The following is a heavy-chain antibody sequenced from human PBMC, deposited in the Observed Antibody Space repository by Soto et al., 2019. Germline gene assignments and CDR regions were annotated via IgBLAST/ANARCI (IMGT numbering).Heavy chain of an antibody. J-gene: IGHJ5*02. CDR3: ARTPRYCSGGSCYSRWFDP. V-gene: IGHV1-8*01. D-gene: IGHD2-15*01. CDR1: GYTFTSYD. CDR2: MNPNSGNT. Sequence: ASVKVSCKASGYTFTSYDINWVRQATGQGLEWMGWMNPNSGNTGYAQKFQGRVTMTRNTSISTAYMELSSLRSEDTAVYYCARTPRYCSGGSCYSRWFDPWDQGTLVTVSS.